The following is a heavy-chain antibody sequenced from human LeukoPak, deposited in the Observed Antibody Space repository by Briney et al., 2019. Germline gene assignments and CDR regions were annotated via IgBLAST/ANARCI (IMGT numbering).Heavy chain of an antibody. D-gene: IGHD2-2*01. V-gene: IGHV4-59*01. CDR2: IYYSGST. Sequence: SETPSLTCTVSGGSISSYYWSWIRQPPGKGLEWIGYIYYSGSTNYNPSLKSRVTISVDTSKNQFSLKLSSVTAADTAVYYCARDRPAANPTYYYYYGMDVWGKGTTVTVSS. CDR3: ARDRPAANPTYYYYYGMDV. CDR1: GGSISSYY. J-gene: IGHJ6*04.